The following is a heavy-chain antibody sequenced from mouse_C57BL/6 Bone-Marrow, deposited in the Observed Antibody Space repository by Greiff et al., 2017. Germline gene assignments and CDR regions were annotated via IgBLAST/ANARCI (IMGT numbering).Heavy chain of an antibody. Sequence: QVTLKVSGPGILQPSQTLSLTCSFSGFSLSTFGMGVGWIRQPSGKGLEWLVHIWWDDDKYYNPALKSRLPISKDTSKNQVFLKVANVDTADTATYYCARKANYYGSRSAWFAYWGQGTLVTVSA. V-gene: IGHV8-8*01. J-gene: IGHJ3*01. CDR1: GFSLSTFGMG. CDR2: IWWDDDK. D-gene: IGHD1-1*01. CDR3: ARKANYYGSRSAWFAY.